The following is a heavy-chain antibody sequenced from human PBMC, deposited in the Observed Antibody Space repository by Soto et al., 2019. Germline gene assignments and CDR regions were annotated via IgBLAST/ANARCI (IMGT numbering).Heavy chain of an antibody. V-gene: IGHV3-23*01. D-gene: IGHD4-17*01. CDR2: ISGSSGST. Sequence: GGSLRLSCAASGFTFSSYAMSWVRQAPGKGLEWVSAISGSSGSTYYADSVKGRFTISRDNTKNTLYLQMNRLRDEDKAVYYCAKEGTTALNHYYYYDMDVWGQGTRVTV. CDR3: AKEGTTALNHYYYYDMDV. J-gene: IGHJ6*02. CDR1: GFTFSSYA.